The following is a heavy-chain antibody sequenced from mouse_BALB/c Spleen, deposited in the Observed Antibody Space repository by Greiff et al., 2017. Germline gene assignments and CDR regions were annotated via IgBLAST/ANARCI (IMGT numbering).Heavy chain of an antibody. CDR1: GFTFSSYA. V-gene: IGHV5-6-5*01. Sequence: EVQLVESGGGLVKPGGSLKLSCAASGFTFSSYAMSWVRQTPEKRLEWVASISSGGSTYYPDSVKGRFTISRDNARNILYLQMSSLRSEDTAMYYCARGQDYYGSTSAWFAYWGQGTLVTVSA. CDR3: ARGQDYYGSTSAWFAY. CDR2: ISSGGST. D-gene: IGHD1-1*01. J-gene: IGHJ3*01.